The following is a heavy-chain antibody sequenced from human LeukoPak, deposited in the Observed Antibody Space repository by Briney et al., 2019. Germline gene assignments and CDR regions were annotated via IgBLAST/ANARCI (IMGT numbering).Heavy chain of an antibody. J-gene: IGHJ4*02. CDR1: GFTFSNAW. V-gene: IGHV3-15*01. D-gene: IGHD1-26*01. CDR2: IKSKTAGGTT. Sequence: GGSLRLSCAASGFTFSNAWMTWVRQAPGKGLEWVGRIKSKTAGGTTDYAAPVKGRFTISRDDSKNTLYLQMNSLKTEDTAVYYCPTEESLVGTTIHVRWADWGQGALVIVSS. CDR3: PTEESLVGTTIHVRWAD.